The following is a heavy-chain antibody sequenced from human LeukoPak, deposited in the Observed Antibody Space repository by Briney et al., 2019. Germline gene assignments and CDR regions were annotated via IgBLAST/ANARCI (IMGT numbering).Heavy chain of an antibody. J-gene: IGHJ4*02. CDR2: INXSGGST. D-gene: IGHD4-23*01. CDR1: GYTFTSYY. CDR3: AREDPNYGGNSVLPFDY. V-gene: IGHV1-46*01. Sequence: ASVKVSCKASGYTFTSYYMHWVRQAPGQGLEWMGIINXSGGSTSYAQKFQGRVTMTRDTSTSTVYMELSSLRSEDTAVYYCAREDPNYGGNSVLPFDYWGQGTLVTVSS.